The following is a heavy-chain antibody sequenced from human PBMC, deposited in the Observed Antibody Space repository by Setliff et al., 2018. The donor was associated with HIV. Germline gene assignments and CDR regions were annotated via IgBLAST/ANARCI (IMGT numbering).Heavy chain of an antibody. V-gene: IGHV1-69*05. CDR1: GYTFSDYD. Sequence: SVKVSCKTSGYTFSDYDVAWVRQAPGQGLEWMGGIIPIFGTANYAQKFQGRVTITTDESTSTAYMELRSLRSDDTAVYYCARPYCSGGNCWSSASLPPAGWFDPWGQGTLVTVSS. CDR3: ARPYCSGGNCWSSASLPPAGWFDP. J-gene: IGHJ5*02. D-gene: IGHD2-15*01. CDR2: IIPIFGTA.